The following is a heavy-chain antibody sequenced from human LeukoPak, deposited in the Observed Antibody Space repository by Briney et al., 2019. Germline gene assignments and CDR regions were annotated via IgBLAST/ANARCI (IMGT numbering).Heavy chain of an antibody. CDR3: AQRLVVPTGQLRGDNWFDP. CDR1: GGSFSGYY. J-gene: IGHJ5*02. D-gene: IGHD2-2*01. Sequence: SETLSLTCAVYGGSFSGYYWSWIRQPPGKGLEWIGEINHSGSTNYNPSLKSRVTISVDTSKNQFSLKLSSVTAVDTAVYYCAQRLVVPTGQLRGDNWFDPWGQGTLVTVSS. V-gene: IGHV4-34*01. CDR2: INHSGST.